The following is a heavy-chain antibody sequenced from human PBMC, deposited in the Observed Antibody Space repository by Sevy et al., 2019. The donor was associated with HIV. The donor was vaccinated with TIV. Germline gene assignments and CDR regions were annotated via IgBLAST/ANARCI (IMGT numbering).Heavy chain of an antibody. CDR3: ARGKSGYGYGLDY. Sequence: GGSLRLSCAASGFSLTTSDMHWVRQAPGKGLEWVAYVRNDGSNKYYAYSVRDRFTISRDSPKNTLYLQMNSLRVEDTAVYYCARGKSGYGYGLDYWGQGTLVTVSS. CDR1: GFSLTTSD. CDR2: VRNDGSNK. D-gene: IGHD5-18*01. J-gene: IGHJ4*02. V-gene: IGHV3-30*02.